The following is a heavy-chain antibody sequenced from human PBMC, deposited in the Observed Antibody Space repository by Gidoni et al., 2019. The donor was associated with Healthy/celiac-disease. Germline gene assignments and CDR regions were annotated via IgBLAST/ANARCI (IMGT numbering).Heavy chain of an antibody. Sequence: QVQLVQSGAEVKKPGASVKVSCQASGYTFTGYYMHWVRQAPGQGLEWMGWINPNSGGTNYAQKFQGRVTMTRDTSISTAYMELSRLRFDDTAVYYCARADVGYCSGGSCYSEPWVWFDPWGQGTLVTVSS. CDR1: GYTFTGYY. CDR3: ARADVGYCSGGSCYSEPWVWFDP. CDR2: INPNSGGT. J-gene: IGHJ5*02. D-gene: IGHD2-15*01. V-gene: IGHV1-2*02.